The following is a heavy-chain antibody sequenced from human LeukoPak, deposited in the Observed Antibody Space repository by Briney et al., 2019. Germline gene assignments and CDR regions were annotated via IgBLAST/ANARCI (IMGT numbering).Heavy chain of an antibody. CDR2: INPGGGST. V-gene: IGHV1-46*01. CDR1: GYTFTSYG. J-gene: IGHJ2*01. Sequence: ASVKVSCKASGYTFTSYGISWVRQAPGQGLEWMGIINPGGGSTSYAQKFQGRVTMTRDMSTSTVYMELSSLRSEDTAVYYCARCGINWYFDLWGRGTLVTVSS. CDR3: ARCGINWYFDL. D-gene: IGHD1-14*01.